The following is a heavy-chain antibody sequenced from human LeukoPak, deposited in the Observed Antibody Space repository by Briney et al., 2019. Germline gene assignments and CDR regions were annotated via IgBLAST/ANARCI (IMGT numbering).Heavy chain of an antibody. V-gene: IGHV4-4*07. CDR3: ARDGNGSRAFDY. CDR1: GGSISSYY. J-gene: IGHJ4*02. Sequence: SETLSLTCTVSGGSISSYYWSWIRQPAGKGLEWIGRTYTSGSTNYNPSLKSRVTISVDKSNNQFSLNLTSVTAADTAVYYCARDGNGSRAFDYWGQGTLITVFS. D-gene: IGHD2-15*01. CDR2: TYTSGST.